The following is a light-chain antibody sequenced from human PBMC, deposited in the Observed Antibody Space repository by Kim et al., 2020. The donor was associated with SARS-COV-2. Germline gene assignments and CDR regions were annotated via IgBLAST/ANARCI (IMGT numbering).Light chain of an antibody. Sequence: LSPGERVTLSCRASQSVTSSSLAWYQQKPGQGPRLLIYGASSRATDIPDRFSGGGSGADFTLTISRLEPEDFAVYYCHQYGSSPQTFGGGTKLEI. CDR2: GAS. CDR3: HQYGSSPQT. V-gene: IGKV3-20*01. CDR1: QSVTSSS. J-gene: IGKJ4*01.